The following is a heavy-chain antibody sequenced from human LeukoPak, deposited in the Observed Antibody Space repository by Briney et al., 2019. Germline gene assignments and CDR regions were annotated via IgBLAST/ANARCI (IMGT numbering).Heavy chain of an antibody. V-gene: IGHV3-21*01. D-gene: IGHD6-13*01. CDR3: ARSNGYSSSWYYFDY. J-gene: IGHJ4*02. CDR1: GFTFSRYE. CDR2: ISSSSSYI. Sequence: GGSLRLSCAASGFTFSRYEMNWVRQAPGKGLEWVSSISSSSSYIYYADSVKGRFTISRDNAKNSLYLQMNSLRAEDTAVYYCARSNGYSSSWYYFDYWGQGTLVTVSS.